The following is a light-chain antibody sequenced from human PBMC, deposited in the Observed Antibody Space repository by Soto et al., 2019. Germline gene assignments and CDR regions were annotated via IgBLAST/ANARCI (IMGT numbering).Light chain of an antibody. V-gene: IGLV1-51*01. J-gene: IGLJ2*01. CDR2: DNE. CDR1: SSNIGNNY. Sequence: QSVLTQPPSLSAAPGQRVTISCSGSSSNIGNNYVSWYQQLPGTAPKLLIYDNEKRPSGIPDRFSGSKSGTSATLGITGLQTGDEADYYCGTWDSSLSAVVFGGGTKVTVL. CDR3: GTWDSSLSAVV.